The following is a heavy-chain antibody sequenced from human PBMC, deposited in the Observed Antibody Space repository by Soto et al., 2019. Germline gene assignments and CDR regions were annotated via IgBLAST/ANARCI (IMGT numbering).Heavy chain of an antibody. Sequence: SVTLSLPCTVSGGPIRTYCWHWMRQPPGKGLEWIGDVYNSGRNNYNPSLKSRVTISLNTSKNQFSLKLSSVTAADTAVYYCARGGTPIDYWGQGTLVTVSS. J-gene: IGHJ4*02. D-gene: IGHD3-16*01. CDR2: VYNSGRN. CDR1: GGPIRTYC. V-gene: IGHV4-59*08. CDR3: ARGGTPIDY.